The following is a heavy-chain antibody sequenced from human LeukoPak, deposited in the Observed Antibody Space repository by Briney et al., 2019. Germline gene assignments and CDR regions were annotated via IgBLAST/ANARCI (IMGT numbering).Heavy chain of an antibody. CDR3: ARDLRNDFWSGYFPYYYYYGMDV. J-gene: IGHJ6*02. D-gene: IGHD3-3*01. Sequence: GGSLRLSCVVSGFTFNRCWMNWVRQAPGKGLEWVAHINPDGRDTYYVDSVKGRFTISRDNAKNSLYLQMNSLRAEDTAVYYCARDLRNDFWSGYFPYYYYYGMDVWGQGTTVTVSS. CDR1: GFTFNRCW. CDR2: INPDGRDT. V-gene: IGHV3-7*01.